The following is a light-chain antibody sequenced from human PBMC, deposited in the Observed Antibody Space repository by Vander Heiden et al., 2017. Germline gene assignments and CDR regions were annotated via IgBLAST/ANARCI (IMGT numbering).Light chain of an antibody. V-gene: IGKV1-39*01. CDR1: GTIVNY. CDR2: ATS. CDR3: QQTYSRPRT. Sequence: DIHMPQSPSSLSASLLDRITLTCRSSGTIVNYINWYQQEPGRAPKLLIYATSKLQSGVPSRFTGRGSGTDFTLTIGSLQREDVATYFCQQTYSRPRTFGQGTKVEI. J-gene: IGKJ1*01.